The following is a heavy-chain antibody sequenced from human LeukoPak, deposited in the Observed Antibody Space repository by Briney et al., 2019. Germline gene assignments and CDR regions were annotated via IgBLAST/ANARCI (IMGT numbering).Heavy chain of an antibody. J-gene: IGHJ4*02. CDR3: ARERGWPLHYFDY. D-gene: IGHD5-24*01. CDR2: IKQDGSEK. Sequence: PGGSLRLSCAASGFTFSSYWMSWVRQAPGKALEWVANIKQDGSEKYYVDSVKGRFTISRDNAKNSLYLQMNSLRAEDTAVYYCARERGWPLHYFDYWGRGTLVTVSS. CDR1: GFTFSSYW. V-gene: IGHV3-7*04.